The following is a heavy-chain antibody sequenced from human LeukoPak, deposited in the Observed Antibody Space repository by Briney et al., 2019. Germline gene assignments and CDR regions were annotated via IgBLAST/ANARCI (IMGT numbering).Heavy chain of an antibody. J-gene: IGHJ4*02. Sequence: GGSLRLSCAASGFTFGSPWMHWVRQAPGKGLVWVSRINSDGSATAYADSVKGRFTISRDNAENTLYLQMNSLRAEDTAVYYCARDPYGDYGPADYWGQGTLVTVSS. CDR2: INSDGSAT. CDR3: ARDPYGDYGPADY. CDR1: GFTFGSPW. D-gene: IGHD4-17*01. V-gene: IGHV3-74*01.